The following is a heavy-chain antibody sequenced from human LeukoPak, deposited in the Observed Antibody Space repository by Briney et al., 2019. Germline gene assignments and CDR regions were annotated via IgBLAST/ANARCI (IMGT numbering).Heavy chain of an antibody. D-gene: IGHD2-21*02. Sequence: SEALSLTCTVSGGSISSSSYYWGWIRQPPGKGLEWIGSIYYSGSTYYNPSLKSRVTISVDTSKNQFSLKLSSVTAADTAVYYCARVRGAYCGGDCYSPSRSYMNVWGKGTTVTVSS. CDR2: IYYSGST. CDR3: ARVRGAYCGGDCYSPSRSYMNV. J-gene: IGHJ6*03. V-gene: IGHV4-39*07. CDR1: GGSISSSSYY.